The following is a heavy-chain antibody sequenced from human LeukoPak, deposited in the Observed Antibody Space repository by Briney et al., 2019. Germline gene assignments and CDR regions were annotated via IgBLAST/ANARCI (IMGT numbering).Heavy chain of an antibody. CDR1: GLTFSNAW. Sequence: GGSLRLSCAASGLTFSNAWMSWVRQAPGKGLVWIGRIKSKTDGETTDYAAPVKGRFTISRDDSKNTLYLQMNRLNTEDTAVYYCITDTGAWQPIWGRGTMVAVSS. CDR3: ITDTGAWQPI. D-gene: IGHD3-10*01. CDR2: IKSKTDGETT. J-gene: IGHJ3*02. V-gene: IGHV3-15*01.